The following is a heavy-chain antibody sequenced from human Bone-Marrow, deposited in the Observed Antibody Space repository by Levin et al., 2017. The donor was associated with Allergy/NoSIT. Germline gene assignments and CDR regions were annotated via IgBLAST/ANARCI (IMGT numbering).Heavy chain of an antibody. D-gene: IGHD1-26*01. CDR3: AKSWIPGRRALRGSLDS. V-gene: IGHV3-30*18. J-gene: IGHJ4*02. CDR1: GFTFNTYG. Sequence: GESLKISCAASGFTFNTYGMHWVRQAPGKGLEWVAVLSYDGVTQYYADSVKGRFSISRDDSKNMLSLQMDSLRAEDTAVYYCAKSWIPGRRALRGSLDSWGQGTLVTDSS. CDR2: LSYDGVTQ.